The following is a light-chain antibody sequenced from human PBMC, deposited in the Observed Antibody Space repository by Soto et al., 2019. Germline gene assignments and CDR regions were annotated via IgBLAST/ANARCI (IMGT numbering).Light chain of an antibody. CDR2: DAS. J-gene: IGKJ4*01. Sequence: EIVLTQSPATLSLYPGERASLSCRASQRISFYLACYQQKPCQAPRLLIYDASNRATGIPARFSGSGSGTDFTLTIISLEPEDFAVYYCHQRTRWPLTLGGGTKVEIK. CDR3: HQRTRWPLT. V-gene: IGKV3-11*01. CDR1: QRISFY.